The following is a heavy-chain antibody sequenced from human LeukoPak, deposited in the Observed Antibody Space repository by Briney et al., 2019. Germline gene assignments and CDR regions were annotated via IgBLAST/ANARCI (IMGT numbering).Heavy chain of an antibody. V-gene: IGHV1-46*01. CDR3: AREGRSDYGASRSFDI. CDR1: GYSFTNYY. CDR2: INPSGGT. D-gene: IGHD4-17*01. Sequence: ASVKVSFKASGYSFTNYYMHWVRHVPGQGPGWMGLINPSGGTKYAQKFQDRVTMTRDMSTSTIYMELSSLTSEDRAVYCCAREGRSDYGASRSFDIWGQGTMVTVSS. J-gene: IGHJ3*02.